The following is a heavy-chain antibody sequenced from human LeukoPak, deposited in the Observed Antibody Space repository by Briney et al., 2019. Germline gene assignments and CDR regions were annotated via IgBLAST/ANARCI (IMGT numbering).Heavy chain of an antibody. CDR3: ASHYDILAGDYYFDY. D-gene: IGHD3-9*01. Sequence: GGSLRLSCAASGFTLSNYNMNWVRQAPGKGLEWVSFISSSSGTKYYADSVKGRFTISRDNAKNSLYLQMNSLRAEDTAVYYCASHYDILAGDYYFDYWGQGTLVTVSS. CDR1: GFTLSNYN. CDR2: ISSSSGTK. V-gene: IGHV3-48*04. J-gene: IGHJ4*02.